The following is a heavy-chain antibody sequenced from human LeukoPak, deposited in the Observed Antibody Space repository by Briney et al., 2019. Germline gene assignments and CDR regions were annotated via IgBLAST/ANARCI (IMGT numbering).Heavy chain of an antibody. V-gene: IGHV3-23*01. D-gene: IGHD7-27*01. CDR2: ISGSGCST. Sequence: GGSLRLSFAASGVTFISYPMSWVRQARAREGAWVSAISGSGCSTYYADSVKDRFTISRDNSKNTLYLQMNSLRAEDTAVYYCAKDMGTTFDYWGQGTLVTVSS. CDR1: GVTFISYP. CDR3: AKDMGTTFDY. J-gene: IGHJ4*02.